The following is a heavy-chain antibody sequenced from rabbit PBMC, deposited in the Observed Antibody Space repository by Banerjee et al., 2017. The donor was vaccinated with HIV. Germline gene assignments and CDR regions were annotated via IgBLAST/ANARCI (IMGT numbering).Heavy chain of an antibody. D-gene: IGHD6-1*01. CDR2: IYGGSGGSA. Sequence: QEQLEESGGGLVQPEGSLTLTCTASGFSFGSSYWICWVRQAPGKGLEWIACIYGGSGGSAYYASWAKGRFTITRSTSLNTVTLQMTSLTAADTATYFCARGDAVYTGYDYGYYAKLWGPGTLVTVS. V-gene: IGHV1S45*01. CDR3: ARGDAVYTGYDYGYYAKL. CDR1: GFSFGSSYW. J-gene: IGHJ4*01.